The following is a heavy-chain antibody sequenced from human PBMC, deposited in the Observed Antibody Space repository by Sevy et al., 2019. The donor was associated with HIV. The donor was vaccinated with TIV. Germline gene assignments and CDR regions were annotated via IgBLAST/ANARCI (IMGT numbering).Heavy chain of an antibody. Sequence: ASVKVSCKVPGYTLSEVSMHWVRQAPGKGLEWMGGFVPEDGEIVYAQQLQGRVTVAGDTLTDTAYLEVNNLRSEDTATYFCVIGGTPRLTGSGTRLKDQSLNYFHFWGQGTLVTVSS. CDR3: VIGGTPRLTGSGTRLKDQSLNYFHF. D-gene: IGHD2-2*01. CDR2: FVPEDGEI. J-gene: IGHJ4*02. CDR1: GYTLSEVS. V-gene: IGHV1-24*01.